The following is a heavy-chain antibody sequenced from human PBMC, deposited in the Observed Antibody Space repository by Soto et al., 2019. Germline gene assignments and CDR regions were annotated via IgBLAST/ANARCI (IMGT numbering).Heavy chain of an antibody. CDR3: AREATVTTIRCYGMDV. Sequence: QVQLVQSGAEVKKPGASVKVSCKASGYTFTSYYMHWVRQAPGQGLEWMGIINPSGGSTSYAQKSRGRVTMTRDTSTSTVYMELSSLRSEDTAVYYCAREATVTTIRCYGMDVWGQGTTVTVSS. CDR1: GYTFTSYY. CDR2: INPSGGST. J-gene: IGHJ6*02. D-gene: IGHD4-17*01. V-gene: IGHV1-46*01.